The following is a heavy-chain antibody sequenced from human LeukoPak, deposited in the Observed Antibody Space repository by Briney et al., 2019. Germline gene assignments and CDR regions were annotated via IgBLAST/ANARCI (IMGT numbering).Heavy chain of an antibody. CDR2: TFYRSKWSS. CDR1: GDSVSGKSVA. CDR3: ARGDGPIHGRYYFDY. Sequence: SQTLSLTCAISGDSVSGKSVAWNWIRQSPSRGLEWLGRTFYRSKWSSEYATSMKGRITINPDTSKNQFSLQLIPVTPEDTAVYYCARGDGPIHGRYYFDYWGQGTLITVSS. D-gene: IGHD3-10*01. J-gene: IGHJ4*02. V-gene: IGHV6-1*01.